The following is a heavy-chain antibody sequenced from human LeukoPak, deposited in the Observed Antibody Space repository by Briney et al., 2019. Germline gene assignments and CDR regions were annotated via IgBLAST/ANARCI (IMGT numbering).Heavy chain of an antibody. CDR1: GFTFSSYA. Sequence: PGRSLRLSCAASGFTFSSYAMHWVRQAPGKGPEWVAVISYDGSNKYYADSVKGRFTISRDNSKNTLYLQMNSLRAEDTAVYYCTRDNNFAFDYWGQGTLVTVSS. CDR3: TRDNNFAFDY. J-gene: IGHJ4*02. V-gene: IGHV3-30*04. D-gene: IGHD1-20*01. CDR2: ISYDGSNK.